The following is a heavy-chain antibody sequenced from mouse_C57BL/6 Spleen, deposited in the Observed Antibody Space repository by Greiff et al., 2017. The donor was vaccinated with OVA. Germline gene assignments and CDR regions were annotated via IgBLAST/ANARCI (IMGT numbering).Heavy chain of an antibody. CDR3: AGEGVYDYDGVYFDY. CDR2: IYPGSGST. CDR1: GYTFTSYW. Sequence: QVQLQQPGAELVKPGASVKMSCKASGYTFTSYWITWVKQRPGQGLEWIGDIYPGSGSTNYNEKFKSKATLTVDTSSSTAYMQLSSLTSEDSAVYYCAGEGVYDYDGVYFDYWGQGTTLTVSS. V-gene: IGHV1-55*01. D-gene: IGHD2-4*01. J-gene: IGHJ2*01.